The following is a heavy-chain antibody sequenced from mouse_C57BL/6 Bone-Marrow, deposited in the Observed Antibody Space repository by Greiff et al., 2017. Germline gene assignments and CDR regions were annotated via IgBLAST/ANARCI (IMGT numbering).Heavy chain of an antibody. CDR1: GFNIKDDY. CDR3: TFLRGWFAY. Sequence: VQLQQSGAELVRPGASVKLSCTASGFNIKDDYMHWVKQRPEQDLEWIGWIDPENGDTEYASKFQGKATITADTSSNTAYLQLSSLTSEDTAVYYCTFLRGWFAYWGQGTLVTVSA. D-gene: IGHD1-1*01. J-gene: IGHJ3*01. V-gene: IGHV14-4*01. CDR2: IDPENGDT.